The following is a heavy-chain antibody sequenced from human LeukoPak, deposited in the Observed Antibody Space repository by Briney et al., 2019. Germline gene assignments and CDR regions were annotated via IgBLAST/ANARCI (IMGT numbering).Heavy chain of an antibody. D-gene: IGHD3-10*01. Sequence: GGSLRLSCAASGFTFSSYAMSWVRQAPGKGLKWVSAISGSGGSTYYADSVKGRFTISRDNSKNTLYLQMNSLRAEDTAVYYCAKVREDSGSYYSYYFDYWGQGTLVTVSS. CDR3: AKVREDSGSYYSYYFDY. CDR1: GFTFSSYA. CDR2: ISGSGGST. J-gene: IGHJ4*02. V-gene: IGHV3-23*01.